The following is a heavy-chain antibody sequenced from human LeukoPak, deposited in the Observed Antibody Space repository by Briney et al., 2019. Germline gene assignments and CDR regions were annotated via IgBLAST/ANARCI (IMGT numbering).Heavy chain of an antibody. Sequence: GGSLRLSCAASGFTFRSYWMFWVRQGRGKGLVWVSSIKGDGSGISYADFVQGRFIISRDNGKNTLYLQMNSLRAEDTAVYYCTRGGLPAGFDLWGRGRLVTVYS. CDR1: GFTFRSYW. V-gene: IGHV3-74*01. CDR2: IKGDGSGI. D-gene: IGHD3-10*01. J-gene: IGHJ2*01. CDR3: TRGGLPAGFDL.